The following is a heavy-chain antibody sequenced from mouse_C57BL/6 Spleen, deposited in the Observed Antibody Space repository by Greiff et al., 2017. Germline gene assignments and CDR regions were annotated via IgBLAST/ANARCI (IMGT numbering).Heavy chain of an antibody. D-gene: IGHD2-1*01. CDR2: IDPSDSYT. CDR3: ARETTPYALGY. V-gene: IGHV1-69*01. J-gene: IGHJ4*01. CDR1: GYTFTSYW. Sequence: QVQLQQPGAELVMPGASVKLSCKASGYTFTSYWMHWVKQRPGQGLEWIGEIDPSDSYTNYNQKFKGKSTLTVDKSSSTAYMQLSSLTSEDSAVYYCARETTPYALGYWGQGTSVTVSS.